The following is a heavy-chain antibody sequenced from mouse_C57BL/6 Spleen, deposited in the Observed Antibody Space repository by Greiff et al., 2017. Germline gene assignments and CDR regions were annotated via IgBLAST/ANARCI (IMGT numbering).Heavy chain of an antibody. D-gene: IGHD1-1*01. CDR1: GYTFTSYG. J-gene: IGHJ4*01. CDR3: AGSGSSYYAMDY. Sequence: VKLMESGAELARPGASVKLSCKASGYTFTSYGISWVKQRTGQGLEWIGEIYPRSGNTYYNEKFKGKATLTADKTSSTEYMELRSLTSEDSAVYFWAGSGSSYYAMDYWGQGTSVTVSS. CDR2: IYPRSGNT. V-gene: IGHV1-81*01.